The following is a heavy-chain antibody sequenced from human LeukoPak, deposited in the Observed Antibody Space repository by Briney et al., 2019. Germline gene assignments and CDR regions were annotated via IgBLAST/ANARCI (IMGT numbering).Heavy chain of an antibody. D-gene: IGHD6-6*01. CDR1: GYTFTSYY. J-gene: IGHJ2*01. CDR3: VRGASSIAALNPFWYFDL. Sequence: ASVKVSCKASGYTFTSYYMHWVRQGPGQGLEWMGIINPSGGSTSYAQKFQGRVTMTRDTSTNTVYMELSSLRSEDTAVYYCVRGASSIAALNPFWYFDLWGRGTLVTVSS. CDR2: INPSGGST. V-gene: IGHV1-46*01.